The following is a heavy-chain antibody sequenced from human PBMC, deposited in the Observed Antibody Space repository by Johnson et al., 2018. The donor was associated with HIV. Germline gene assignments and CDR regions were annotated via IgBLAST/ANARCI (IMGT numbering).Heavy chain of an antibody. V-gene: IGHV3-20*04. D-gene: IGHD3-10*01. CDR3: ARDGYYDSGSDPLDI. Sequence: VLLVESGGGVVQPGRSLKVSCAASGFTFDDYGMTWVRQPPGKGLEWVSGINWNGGSIAYADSVKGRFTISRDNAKNSLYLQMNSLRAEDTALYYCARDGYYDSGSDPLDIWGQGTMVTVSS. CDR1: GFTFDDYG. J-gene: IGHJ3*02. CDR2: INWNGGSI.